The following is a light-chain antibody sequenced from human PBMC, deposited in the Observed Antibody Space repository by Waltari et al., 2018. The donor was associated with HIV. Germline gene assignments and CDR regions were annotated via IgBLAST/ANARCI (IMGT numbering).Light chain of an antibody. CDR1: SSDVGGYNY. Sequence: QSALTQPRSVSGSPGQSVTISCTGTSSDVGGYNYVSWYQQHPGKAPKLMIYDVSKRPPGVRGRFCGAKSGKTAALTISGRQSEEEADYCCCACAGGYTVVLGGGTKLTVL. V-gene: IGLV2-11*01. J-gene: IGLJ2*01. CDR2: DVS. CDR3: CACAGGYTVV.